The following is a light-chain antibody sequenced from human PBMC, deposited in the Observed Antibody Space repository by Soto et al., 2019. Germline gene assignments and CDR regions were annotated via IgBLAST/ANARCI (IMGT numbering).Light chain of an antibody. CDR3: QSYDSSMGV. Sequence: NFMLTQPHSVSESPGKTVTISCTRSNGNIASNYVQWYQQRPGSAPTTVIYEDNQRPSGVPDRFSGSIDSSSNSASLTISGVKTDDEADSYCQSYDSSMGVFGGGTQLTVL. CDR1: NGNIASNY. J-gene: IGLJ2*01. CDR2: EDN. V-gene: IGLV6-57*04.